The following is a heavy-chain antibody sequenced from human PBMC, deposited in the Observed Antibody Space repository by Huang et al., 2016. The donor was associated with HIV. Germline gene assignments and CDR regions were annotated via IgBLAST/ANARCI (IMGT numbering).Heavy chain of an antibody. CDR1: GYIFSNYE. CDR3: ARLTSGWYQDY. J-gene: IGHJ4*02. CDR2: LNPNVGKT. Sequence: QVQLVQSGPEVKKPGASVKVSCQTSGYIFSNYEIKWVRQAPGQGLQWMGWLNPNVGKTAYGQNFQGRVTLTRSTSTGAAYMVLNSLTSQDTAVYYCARLTSGWYQDYWGQGTLVTVSS. V-gene: IGHV1-8*01. D-gene: IGHD6-19*01.